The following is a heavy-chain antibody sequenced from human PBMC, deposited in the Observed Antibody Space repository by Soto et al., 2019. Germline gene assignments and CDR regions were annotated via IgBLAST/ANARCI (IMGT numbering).Heavy chain of an antibody. Sequence: EVQLVESGGGLVQPGGSLRLSCAASGFTFSSYDMHWVRQATGKGLEWVSAIGTAGDTYYPGSVKGRFTISRENAKNSLYLQMNSLRAGDTAVYYCARGRGLSSGLGGYFDLWGRGTLVTVSS. D-gene: IGHD6-6*01. V-gene: IGHV3-13*01. CDR3: ARGRGLSSGLGGYFDL. CDR1: GFTFSSYD. J-gene: IGHJ2*01. CDR2: IGTAGDT.